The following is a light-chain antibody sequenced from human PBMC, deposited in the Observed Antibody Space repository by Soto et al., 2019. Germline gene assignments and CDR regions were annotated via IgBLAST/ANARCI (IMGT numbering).Light chain of an antibody. CDR2: DAS. V-gene: IGKV1-33*01. CDR1: QDISNY. CDR3: QQYDNLYT. J-gene: IGKJ2*01. Sequence: DIQMTQSPSSLSASVGDRVTITCQASQDISNYLNWNQQKPGKDPKLLIYDASNLDTGVPSRFSGSGSGTDFTFPISSLQPEDIATYYWQQYDNLYTFGQGTKLAIK.